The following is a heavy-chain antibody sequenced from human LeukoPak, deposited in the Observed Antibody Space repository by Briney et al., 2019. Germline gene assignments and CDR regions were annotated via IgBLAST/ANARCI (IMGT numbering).Heavy chain of an antibody. CDR3: ARGIGWELRPATDDAGDDAFDI. V-gene: IGHV3-23*01. CDR2: ISHDGGTP. J-gene: IGHJ3*02. D-gene: IGHD1-26*01. CDR1: AFTLRSYA. Sequence: PGRSLRLSCAASAFTLRSYAMSWVRQAPAKGLEWLSAISHDGGTPYYADSVKGRFTISRDNSKNTLYLQMNSLRAEDTAVYYCARGIGWELRPATDDAGDDAFDIWGQGKMVTVSS.